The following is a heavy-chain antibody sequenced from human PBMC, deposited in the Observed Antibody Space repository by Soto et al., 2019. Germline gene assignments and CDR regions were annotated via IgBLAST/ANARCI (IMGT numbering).Heavy chain of an antibody. CDR1: GFILTSYW. V-gene: IGHV3-7*03. CDR3: AAVDSSSPGGLGWFDP. CDR2: IKQDGSEK. D-gene: IGHD6-6*01. Sequence: PGGSLRLSCAASGFILTSYWMTWVRQAPGKGLEWVAIIKQDGSEKYYADSVKGRSTISRDSANNSLNLQMNSLRAEDTAVYYCAAVDSSSPGGLGWFDPWGQGTLVTVSS. J-gene: IGHJ5*02.